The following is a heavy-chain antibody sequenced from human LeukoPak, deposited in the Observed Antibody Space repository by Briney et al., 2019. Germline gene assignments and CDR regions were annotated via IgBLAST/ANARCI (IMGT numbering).Heavy chain of an antibody. Sequence: SETLSLTCAVYGGSFSGYYWSWIRQPPGKGLEWIGEINHSGSTNYNPSLKSRVTISVDTSKSQFSLKLSSVTAADTAVYYCAKSNGYGLVDIWGQGTMVTVSS. CDR3: AKSNGYGLVDI. CDR2: INHSGST. CDR1: GGSFSGYY. V-gene: IGHV4-34*01. J-gene: IGHJ3*02. D-gene: IGHD3-10*01.